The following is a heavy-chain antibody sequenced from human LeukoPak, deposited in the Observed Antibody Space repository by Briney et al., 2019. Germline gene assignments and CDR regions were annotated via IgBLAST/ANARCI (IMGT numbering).Heavy chain of an antibody. Sequence: ASVKVSCKASGYTFTGHYMHWVRQATGQGLEWMGWMNPNSGNTGYAQKFQGRVTMTRNTSISTAYMELSSLRSEDTAVYYCARTPNIPYYYGSGRRIDAFDIWGQGTMVTVSS. V-gene: IGHV1-8*02. CDR3: ARTPNIPYYYGSGRRIDAFDI. D-gene: IGHD3-10*01. J-gene: IGHJ3*02. CDR1: GYTFTGHY. CDR2: MNPNSGNT.